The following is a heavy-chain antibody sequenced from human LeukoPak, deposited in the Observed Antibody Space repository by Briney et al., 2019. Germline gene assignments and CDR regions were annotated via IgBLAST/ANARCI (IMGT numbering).Heavy chain of an antibody. J-gene: IGHJ4*02. CDR3: ARGKKYYFDY. CDR1: GFSISSYD. D-gene: IGHD3-10*01. CDR2: TSKSDGST. Sequence: GGSLRLSCAASGFSISSYDMSWVRQAPGKGLEWVSGTSKSDGSTSYADSVKGRFTISRDNVKNTLYLQMNSLRAEDTAVYYCARGKKYYFDYWGQGTLVTVSS. V-gene: IGHV3-23*01.